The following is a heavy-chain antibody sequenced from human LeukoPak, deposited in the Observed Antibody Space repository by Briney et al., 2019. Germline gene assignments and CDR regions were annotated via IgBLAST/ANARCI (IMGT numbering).Heavy chain of an antibody. CDR3: ARSCLIVDIVATIRARLGGNGFDI. Sequence: SETLSLTCTVSGGSISSSSYYWGWIRQPPGKGLEWIGTIYYTGRTYYNPSLKSRVTISVDTSKNQFSLRLSSVTAADTAVYYCARSCLIVDIVATIRARLGGNGFDIWGQGTMVTVSS. J-gene: IGHJ3*02. D-gene: IGHD5-12*01. V-gene: IGHV4-39*07. CDR1: GGSISSSSYY. CDR2: IYYTGRT.